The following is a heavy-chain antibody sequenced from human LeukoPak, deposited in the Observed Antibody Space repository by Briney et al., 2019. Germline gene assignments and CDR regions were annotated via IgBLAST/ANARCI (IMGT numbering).Heavy chain of an antibody. CDR2: IYWNRGRT. CDR1: GFTFHNHA. Sequence: GGSLRLSCVASGFTFHNHAMHWVRQGPEKGLEWVSGIYWNRGRTGYADSVRGRFTTSRDIAKNSVYLEMNSLRADDTALYYCTKDILPGGADVWGQGTTVTVSS. J-gene: IGHJ6*01. D-gene: IGHD4-17*01. CDR3: TKDILPGGADV. V-gene: IGHV3-9*01.